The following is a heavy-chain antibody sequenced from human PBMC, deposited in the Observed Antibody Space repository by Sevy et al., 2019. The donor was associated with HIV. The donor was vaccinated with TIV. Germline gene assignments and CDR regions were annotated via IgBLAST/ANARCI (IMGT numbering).Heavy chain of an antibody. Sequence: GGSLRLSCAASGFTFSTYGMHWVRQAPGKGLEWVAFIRYDGSNKYYPDSVKGRFTISGDNSKNTLYLQMNSLRPEDTAVYYCAKDPDRSSSWYDYWGQGTLVTVSS. CDR3: AKDPDRSSSWYDY. J-gene: IGHJ4*02. CDR1: GFTFSTYG. CDR2: IRYDGSNK. D-gene: IGHD6-13*01. V-gene: IGHV3-30*02.